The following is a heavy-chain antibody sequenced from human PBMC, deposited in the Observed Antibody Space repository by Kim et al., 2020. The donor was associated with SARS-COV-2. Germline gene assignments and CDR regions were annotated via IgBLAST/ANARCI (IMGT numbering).Heavy chain of an antibody. J-gene: IGHJ6*02. CDR3: ARSPFPTMVLGVNCYYYYGLDV. Sequence: GGSLRLSCAASGFTFSDYYMTWIRQAPGKGLEWVSYISSSGSTIYYADSVKGRFTISRDNAKNSQNLQMNRLSAEDTDAYYYARSPFPTMVLGVNCYYYYGLDVWGQGTMVTVSS. CDR2: ISSSGSTI. CDR1: GFTFSDYY. V-gene: IGHV3-11*01. D-gene: IGHD3-10*01.